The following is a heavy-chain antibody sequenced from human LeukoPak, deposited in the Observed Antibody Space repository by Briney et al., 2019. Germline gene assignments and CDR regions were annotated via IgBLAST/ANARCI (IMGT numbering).Heavy chain of an antibody. Sequence: ASVKVSCKASGYTFTSYDINWVRQATGQGLEWMGWMNPNSGNTGYAQKFQGRVTMTRNTSISTAYMELSSLRSEDTAVYYCARAVRGGAFYDILTGYYYYYYMDVWGKGTTVTISS. CDR3: ARAVRGGAFYDILTGYYYYYYMDV. CDR2: MNPNSGNT. D-gene: IGHD3-9*01. CDR1: GYTFTSYD. J-gene: IGHJ6*03. V-gene: IGHV1-8*01.